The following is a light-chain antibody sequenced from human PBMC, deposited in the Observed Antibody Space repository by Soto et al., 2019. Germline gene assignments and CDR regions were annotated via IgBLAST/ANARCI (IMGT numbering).Light chain of an antibody. CDR2: DTS. CDR1: TGAVTSGHY. Sequence: QAVVTQEPSLTVSPGGTVTLTCGSSTGAVTSGHYPYWFQQKPGQAPRPLIYDTSNKHSWTPSRFSGSLLGGKAALTLSGEQHEDEAEYYCLLSYSGALVFGGGTQLTVL. CDR3: LLSYSGALV. V-gene: IGLV7-46*01. J-gene: IGLJ2*01.